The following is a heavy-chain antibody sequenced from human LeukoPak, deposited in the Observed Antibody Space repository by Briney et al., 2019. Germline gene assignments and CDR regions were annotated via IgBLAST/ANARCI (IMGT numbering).Heavy chain of an antibody. Sequence: PGGSLRLSCAASGFAFSDYDMHWVRQAPGKGPEWVAVMSYNGRNIYYADSVKGRFTISRDSAKNSLYLQMNSLRAEDTAVYYCARFNGYSYGSLDYWGQGTLVTVSS. CDR3: ARFNGYSYGSLDY. D-gene: IGHD5-18*01. V-gene: IGHV3-30*04. J-gene: IGHJ4*02. CDR1: GFAFSDYD. CDR2: MSYNGRNI.